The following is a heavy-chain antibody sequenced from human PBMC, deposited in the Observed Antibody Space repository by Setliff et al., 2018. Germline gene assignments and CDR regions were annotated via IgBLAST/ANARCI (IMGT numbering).Heavy chain of an antibody. V-gene: IGHV3-7*03. CDR3: ARDSPLGSGYHDY. CDR1: GLTFSSYW. CDR2: IKQDGSEK. D-gene: IGHD3-22*01. Sequence: PGGSLRLSCAASGLTFSSYWMTWVRQAPGKGLEWLANIKQDGSEKYYVDSVKGRFTISRDNARNSLFLQINSVRAEDTALYYCARDSPLGSGYHDYWGQGTLVTVSS. J-gene: IGHJ4*02.